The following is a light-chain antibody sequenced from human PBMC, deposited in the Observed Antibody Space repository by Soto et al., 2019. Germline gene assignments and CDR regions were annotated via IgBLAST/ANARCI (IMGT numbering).Light chain of an antibody. CDR2: AAS. Sequence: DIQLTQSPSFLSASVGDRVTITCRASPGISSYLAWYQQKPGKAPKLLIYAASTLQSGVPSRFSGSGSGTEFTLTISSLQPEDFATDYCQQRFTFGPGTKVDIK. CDR1: PGISSY. CDR3: QQRFT. V-gene: IGKV1-9*01. J-gene: IGKJ3*01.